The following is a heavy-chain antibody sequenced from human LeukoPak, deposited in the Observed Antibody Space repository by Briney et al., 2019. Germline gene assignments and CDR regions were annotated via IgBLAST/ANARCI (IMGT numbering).Heavy chain of an antibody. CDR1: GGTFSSYA. J-gene: IGHJ4*02. CDR3: ARVVSSMVRGVITLNYFDY. D-gene: IGHD3-10*01. Sequence: SVKVSCKASGGTFSSYAISWVRQAPGQGLEWMGRIIPILGIANYAQKSQGRVTITADKSTSTAYMELSSLRSEDTAVYYCARVVSSMVRGVITLNYFDYWGQGTLVTVSS. CDR2: IIPILGIA. V-gene: IGHV1-69*04.